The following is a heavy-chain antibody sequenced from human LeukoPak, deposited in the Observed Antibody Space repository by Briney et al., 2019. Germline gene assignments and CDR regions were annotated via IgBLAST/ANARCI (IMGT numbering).Heavy chain of an antibody. J-gene: IGHJ4*02. CDR2: IYTSGST. CDR1: GGCVISGTYY. V-gene: IGHV4-61*02. D-gene: IGHD6-6*01. CDR3: AREGAARNFDY. Sequence: SETLSLTCTVSGGCVISGTYYWTWIRQPAGKGLEWIGRIYTSGSTNFNPSLKSRVSISLDTSQNQFSLKVSTVTAADTAVYYCAREGAARNFDYWGQGILVTVSS.